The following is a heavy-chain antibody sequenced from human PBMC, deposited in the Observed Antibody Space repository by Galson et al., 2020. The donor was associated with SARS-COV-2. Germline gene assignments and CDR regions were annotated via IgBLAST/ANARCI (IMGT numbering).Heavy chain of an antibody. J-gene: IGHJ4*02. Sequence: SETLSLTCAVYGGSFSGYYWSWIRQPPGKGLEWIGEINHSGSTNYNPSLKSRVTISVDTSKNQFSLKLSSVTAADTAVYYCARRGRDILTGSFDYWGQGTLVTVSS. D-gene: IGHD3-9*01. CDR1: GGSFSGYY. CDR3: ARRGRDILTGSFDY. CDR2: INHSGST. V-gene: IGHV4-34*01.